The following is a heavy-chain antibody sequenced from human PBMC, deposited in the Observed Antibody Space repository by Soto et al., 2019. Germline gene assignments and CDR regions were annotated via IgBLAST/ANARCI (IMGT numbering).Heavy chain of an antibody. V-gene: IGHV1-46*03. CDR2: INPSGGST. CDR1: GYTFTSYY. D-gene: IGHD2-2*01. J-gene: IGHJ4*02. Sequence: ASVKVSCKASGYTFTSYYMHWVLQAPGQGLEWMGIINPSGGSTSYAQKFQGRVTMTRDTSTSTVYMELSSLRSEDTAVYYCARAKSNSVNIVVVPALNLGYWGQGTLVTVSS. CDR3: ARAKSNSVNIVVVPALNLGY.